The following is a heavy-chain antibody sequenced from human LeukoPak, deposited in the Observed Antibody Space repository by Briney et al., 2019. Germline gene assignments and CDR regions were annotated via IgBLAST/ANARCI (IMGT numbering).Heavy chain of an antibody. CDR2: MSSGGSYI. V-gene: IGHV3-21*06. J-gene: IGHJ4*02. CDR3: ARGRPTGSSRRFVVQ. Sequence: GGSLRLSCAASGFTFSSYAMTWVRQAPGKGLEWVSSMSSGGSYIYYADSVRGRFTISRDNAKDSLFLLINSLRVEDTAVYYCARGRPTGSSRRFVVQWGQGTLVTVSS. CDR1: GFTFSSYA. D-gene: IGHD2-15*01.